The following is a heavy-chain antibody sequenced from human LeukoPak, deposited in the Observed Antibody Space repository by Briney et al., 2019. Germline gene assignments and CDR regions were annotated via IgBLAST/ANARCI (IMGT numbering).Heavy chain of an antibody. CDR2: FHITGST. D-gene: IGHD5-18*01. Sequence: SETLSLTCTVSGGSISIYHWSWIRQPAGKGLEWIGRFHITGSTNYNPSLKSRVTMSIDTSKNQFSLKLSSVAAADMAVYYCARDGLYSYGYSYFDYGGQGTLVTVFS. V-gene: IGHV4-4*07. CDR1: GGSISIYH. CDR3: ARDGLYSYGYSYFDY. J-gene: IGHJ4*02.